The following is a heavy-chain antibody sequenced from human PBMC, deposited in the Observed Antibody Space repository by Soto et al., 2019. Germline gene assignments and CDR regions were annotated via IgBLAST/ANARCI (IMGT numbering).Heavy chain of an antibody. J-gene: IGHJ5*02. CDR1: GGSISSYY. CDR2: IYYSGST. D-gene: IGHD6-6*01. CDR3: ARQGEYSCSSKRHWFDP. Sequence: SETLSLTCTVSGGSISSYYWSWIRHPPEKGLEWIGYIYYSGSTNYNPSLKSRVTISVDTSKNQFSLKLSTVTAADTAVYYCARQGEYSCSSKRHWFDPRGQGTLVIVSS. V-gene: IGHV4-59*08.